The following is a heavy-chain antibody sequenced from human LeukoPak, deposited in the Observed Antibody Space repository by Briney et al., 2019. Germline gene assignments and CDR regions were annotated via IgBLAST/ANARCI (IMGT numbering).Heavy chain of an antibody. CDR3: ARQGPKGEVDY. CDR1: GGSISSSSYY. Sequence: PSETLSLTCTVSGGSISSSSYYWGWIRQPPGKGLEWIGSIYYSGSTYYNPSLKSRVTISVDTSKNQFSLKLSSVTAADTAVYYCARQGPKGEVDYWGQGTLVTVSS. V-gene: IGHV4-39*01. D-gene: IGHD3-16*01. CDR2: IYYSGST. J-gene: IGHJ4*02.